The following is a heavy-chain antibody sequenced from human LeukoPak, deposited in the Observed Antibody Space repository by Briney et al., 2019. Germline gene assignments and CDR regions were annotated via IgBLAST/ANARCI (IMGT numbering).Heavy chain of an antibody. V-gene: IGHV5-51*01. CDR3: ARTLDLTGYFY. D-gene: IGHD3-9*01. CDR2: IYPGDSDT. Sequence: GESLKISCKGSGYSFTTYWIGWVRQMPGKGLEWMGIIYPGDSDTRYSPSFEGQVTNSADKSISTAYLQWSSLKASDTAMYYCARTLDLTGYFYWGQGTLVTVSS. CDR1: GYSFTTYW. J-gene: IGHJ4*02.